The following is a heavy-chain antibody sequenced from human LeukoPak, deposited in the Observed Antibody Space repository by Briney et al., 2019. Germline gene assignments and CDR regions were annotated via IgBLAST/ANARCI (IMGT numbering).Heavy chain of an antibody. CDR3: ARRAGGYSDPYDY. CDR2: IYSGGTT. D-gene: IGHD4-23*01. Sequence: GGSLRLSCAVSGFTVSGNYMSWVRQAPGKGLEWVSLIYSGGTTYYADSVKGRFTISRDNSKNTLYLQMNSLRAEDTAVYSCARRAGGYSDPYDYWGQGILVTVSS. V-gene: IGHV3-53*01. J-gene: IGHJ4*02. CDR1: GFTVSGNY.